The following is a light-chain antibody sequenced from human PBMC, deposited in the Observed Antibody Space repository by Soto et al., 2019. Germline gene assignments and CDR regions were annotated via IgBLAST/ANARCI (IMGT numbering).Light chain of an antibody. CDR1: RNIGSW. CDR3: QQHANYPIT. J-gene: IGKJ4*01. CDR2: RAS. Sequence: DIQMTQSPSTLSASIGDRVTITCRASRNIGSWLAWYQQKAGKAPNLLIYRASTLETGVPSRFSGSASGTEFTLTISSLQPDDFATYYCQQHANYPITFGGGTKVEI. V-gene: IGKV1-5*03.